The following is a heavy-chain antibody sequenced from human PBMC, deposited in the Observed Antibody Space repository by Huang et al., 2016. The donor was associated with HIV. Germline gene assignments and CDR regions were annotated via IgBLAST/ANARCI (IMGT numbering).Heavy chain of an antibody. CDR2: IVVGSGNT. D-gene: IGHD6-19*01. V-gene: IGHV1-58*01. Sequence: QMQLVQSGPEVKKPGTSVKVSCKASGFTFTSSAVQWVRQARGKRLEWIGWIVVGSGNTNYAQKFQERVTITRDMSTSTAYMELSSLRSEDTAVYYCAAYTSGPAGYYYYYDMDVWGQGTTVTVSS. J-gene: IGHJ6*02. CDR3: AAYTSGPAGYYYYYDMDV. CDR1: GFTFTSSA.